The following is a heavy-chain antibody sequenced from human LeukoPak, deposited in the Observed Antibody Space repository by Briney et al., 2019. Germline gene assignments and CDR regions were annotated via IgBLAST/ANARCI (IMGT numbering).Heavy chain of an antibody. V-gene: IGHV3-33*01. Sequence: GGSLRLSCAASGFTFSSYGMYWVRQAPGRGLEWVAVIWYDGTNKYYGDSVKGRFTISRDNSKNTLYLQMNSLRAEDTAVYYCARAVGPFDYWGQGTLVTVSS. CDR3: ARAVGPFDY. J-gene: IGHJ4*02. CDR1: GFTFSSYG. CDR2: IWYDGTNK.